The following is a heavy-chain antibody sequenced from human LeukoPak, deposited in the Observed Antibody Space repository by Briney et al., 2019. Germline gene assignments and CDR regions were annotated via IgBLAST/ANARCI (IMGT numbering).Heavy chain of an antibody. J-gene: IGHJ3*02. V-gene: IGHV3-21*01. Sequence: GGSLRLSCAASGFTFSNYSMNWVRQAPGKGLEWVSSISSSSSYIYYADSVKGRFTISRDNAKNSLHLQMNSLRAEDTAVYYCARERHDYGDYDAFDIWGQGTMVTVSS. CDR3: ARERHDYGDYDAFDI. CDR1: GFTFSNYS. D-gene: IGHD4-17*01. CDR2: ISSSSSYI.